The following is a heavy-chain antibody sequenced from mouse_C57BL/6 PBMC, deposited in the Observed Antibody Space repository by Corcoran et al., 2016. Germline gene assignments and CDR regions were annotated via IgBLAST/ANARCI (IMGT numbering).Heavy chain of an antibody. D-gene: IGHD2-3*01. V-gene: IGHV1-26*01. CDR2: INPNNGGT. J-gene: IGHJ2*01. CDR1: GYTFTDYY. Sequence: EVQLQQSGPELVKPGASVKISCKASGYTFTDYYMNWVKQSHGKSLEWIGDINPNNGGTSYNQKFKGKATLTVDKSSSTAYMELRSLTSEDAAVYYCARGNDGYYRYYFDYWGQGTTLTVSS. CDR3: ARGNDGYYRYYFDY.